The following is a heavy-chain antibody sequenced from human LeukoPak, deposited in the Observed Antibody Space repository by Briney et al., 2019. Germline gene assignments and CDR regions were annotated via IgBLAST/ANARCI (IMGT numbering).Heavy chain of an antibody. CDR1: GFIFSYYW. CDR2: INTDGSST. Sequence: GGSLRLSCTASGFIFSYYWMHWVRQAPGKGPVWVSRINTDGSSTTCADSVKGRFTISRDNAKNTLYLQMNSLRAEDTAVYYCARLVITGRLDPWGQGTLVTVSS. J-gene: IGHJ5*02. V-gene: IGHV3-74*01. D-gene: IGHD1-26*01. CDR3: ARLVITGRLDP.